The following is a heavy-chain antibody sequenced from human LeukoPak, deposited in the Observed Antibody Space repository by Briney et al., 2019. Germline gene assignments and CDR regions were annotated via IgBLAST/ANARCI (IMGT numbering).Heavy chain of an antibody. J-gene: IGHJ3*02. CDR1: GGSFSGYY. CDR2: INHSGST. CDR3: ARGPQLWFGEGNQRGAFDI. D-gene: IGHD3-10*01. Sequence: SETLSLTCAVYGGSFSGYYWSWIRQPPGKGLEWIGEINHSGSTNYNPSLKSRVTISVDTSKNQFSLKLSSVTAADTAVYYCARGPQLWFGEGNQRGAFDIWGQGTMVTVSS. V-gene: IGHV4-34*01.